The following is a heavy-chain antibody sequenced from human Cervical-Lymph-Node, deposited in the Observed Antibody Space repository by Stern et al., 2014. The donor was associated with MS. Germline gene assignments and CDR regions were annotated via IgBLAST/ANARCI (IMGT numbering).Heavy chain of an antibody. CDR2: VIPILDVT. D-gene: IGHD3-3*01. V-gene: IGHV1-69*04. Sequence: QVQLVQSGAEVKKPGSSVKLSCRASGDTFSSYPINWVRQAPGQGLEWMGRVIPILDVTNYAQNFQGRVSITADKSTKTAYMELSNLGSEDTAVYYCAREYYDFWGGYSSTSWSYLDSWGQGTLVTVSS. CDR3: AREYYDFWGGYSSTSWSYLDS. CDR1: GDTFSSYP. J-gene: IGHJ4*02.